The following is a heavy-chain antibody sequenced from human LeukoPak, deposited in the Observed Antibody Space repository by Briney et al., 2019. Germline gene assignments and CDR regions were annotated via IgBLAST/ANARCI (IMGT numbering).Heavy chain of an antibody. CDR1: GFTFSSYD. J-gene: IGHJ4*02. CDR2: ISYDGSNK. D-gene: IGHD6-13*01. V-gene: IGHV3-30*18. Sequence: GSLRLSCAASGFTFSSYDMHWVRQAPGKGLEWVAVISYDGSNKYYAGSVKGRFTISRDNSENTLYLQMDSLRVEDTAVYFCAKDYYFRVIYSSSFVSWGQGTLVTVSS. CDR3: AKDYYFRVIYSSSFVS.